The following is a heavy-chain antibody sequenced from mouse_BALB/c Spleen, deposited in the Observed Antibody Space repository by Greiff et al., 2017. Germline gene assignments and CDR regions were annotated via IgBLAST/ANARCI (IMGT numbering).Heavy chain of an antibody. CDR1: GYSITSDYA. D-gene: IGHD2-3*01. CDR3: ASMIYWYFDV. J-gene: IGHJ1*01. CDR2: ISYSGST. Sequence: DVKLVESGPGLVKPSQSLSLTCTVTGYSITSDYAWNWIRQFPGNKLEWMGYISYSGSTSYNPSLKSRISITRDTSKNQFFLQLNSVTTEDTATYYCASMIYWYFDVWGAGTTVTVSS. V-gene: IGHV3-2*02.